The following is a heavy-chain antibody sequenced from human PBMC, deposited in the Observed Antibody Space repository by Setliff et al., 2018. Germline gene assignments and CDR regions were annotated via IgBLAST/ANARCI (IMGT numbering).Heavy chain of an antibody. CDR3: ARDPIMGFYDSTGYSTLNWYFDL. D-gene: IGHD3-22*01. CDR1: GGSISSGDYY. V-gene: IGHV4-30-4*08. J-gene: IGHJ2*01. CDR2: IYYSGST. Sequence: SLTCTVSGGSISSGDYYWSWIRQPPGKGLEWIGYIYYSGSTYYNPSLKSRFRISVDTSKNQFSLKLNSVTAADTAVYYCARDPIMGFYDSTGYSTLNWYFDLWGRGTLVTVSS.